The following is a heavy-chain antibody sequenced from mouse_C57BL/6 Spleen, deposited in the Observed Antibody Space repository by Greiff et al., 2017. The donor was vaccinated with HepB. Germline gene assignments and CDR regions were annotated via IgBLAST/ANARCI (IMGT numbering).Heavy chain of an antibody. Sequence: EVKLVESGEGLVKPGGSLKLSCAASGFTFSSYAMSWVRQTPEKRLEWVAYISSGGDYIYYADTVKGRFTISRDNAKNTLYLQMSSLKSEDTAMYYCTRGDYDLYAMDYWGQGTSVTVSS. CDR3: TRGDYDLYAMDY. CDR1: GFTFSSYA. CDR2: ISSGGDYI. J-gene: IGHJ4*01. D-gene: IGHD2-4*01. V-gene: IGHV5-9-1*02.